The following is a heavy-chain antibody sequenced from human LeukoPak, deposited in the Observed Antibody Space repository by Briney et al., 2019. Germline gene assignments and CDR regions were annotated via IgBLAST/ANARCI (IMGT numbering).Heavy chain of an antibody. CDR3: AKDDGILTGFFDY. J-gene: IGHJ4*02. CDR2: ISGSGGST. V-gene: IGHV3-23*01. Sequence: GGSLRLSCAASGFTFSSYAMSWVRQAPGKGLEWVSAISGSGGSTYYADSVKGRFTISRDNAKNSLYLQMNSLRAEDTALYYCAKDDGILTGFFDYWGQGTLVTVSS. D-gene: IGHD3-9*01. CDR1: GFTFSSYA.